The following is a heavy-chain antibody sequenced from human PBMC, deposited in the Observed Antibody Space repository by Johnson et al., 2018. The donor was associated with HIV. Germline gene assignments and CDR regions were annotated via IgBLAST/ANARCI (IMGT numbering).Heavy chain of an antibody. CDR3: ARVEWELDAFDI. V-gene: IGHV3-66*01. D-gene: IGHD1-26*01. Sequence: EVQLVESGGGVVQPGRSLRLSCAASGFTFSSYAMHWVRQAPGKGLEWVSVIYSGGSTYYADSVKGRFTISRDNSKNTLYLQMNSLRAEDTAVYYCARVEWELDAFDIWGQGTMVTVSS. J-gene: IGHJ3*02. CDR2: IYSGGST. CDR1: GFTFSSYA.